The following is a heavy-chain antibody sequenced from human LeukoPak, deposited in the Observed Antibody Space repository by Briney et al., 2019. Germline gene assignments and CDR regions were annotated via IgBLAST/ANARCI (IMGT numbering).Heavy chain of an antibody. CDR1: GYTFTGYY. D-gene: IGHD6-19*01. V-gene: IGHV1-2*02. J-gene: IGHJ4*02. CDR2: INPNSGGA. Sequence: ASVKVSCKASGYTFTGYYMHWVRQAPGQGLEWMGWINPNSGGAKYAQKFQGRVTMTGDMATGTAYMELSGLTSDDTAVYYCARGRGVAVTGTIDYWGQGTLVTVSP. CDR3: ARGRGVAVTGTIDY.